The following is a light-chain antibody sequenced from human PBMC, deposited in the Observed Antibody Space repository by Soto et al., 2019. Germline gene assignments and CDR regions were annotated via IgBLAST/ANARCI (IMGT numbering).Light chain of an antibody. J-gene: IGKJ3*01. CDR3: QQRSNWPV. V-gene: IGKV3-11*01. CDR1: QSVSSY. CDR2: DAF. Sequence: EIVLTQSPATLSLSPGERATLSCRASQSVSSYLAWYQQKPGQAPRLLIYDAFNRATGIPARFSGSGSGTDFTLTISSLEPEDFAVYYCQQRSNWPVFGPGTKVDIK.